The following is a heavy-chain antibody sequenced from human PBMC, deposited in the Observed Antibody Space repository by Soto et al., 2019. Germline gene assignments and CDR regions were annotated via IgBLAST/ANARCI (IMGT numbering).Heavy chain of an antibody. CDR1: GISFSNTW. CDR2: INSDGTTT. Sequence: PGGSLRLSCEASGISFSNTWMHWVRQVPGKGLVWVAYINSDGTTTTYADSVRGRFTISRDNAKNTVYQQMNSLRAEDTALYYCTTDGSYAQYVWGQGTAVTVSS. V-gene: IGHV3-74*01. D-gene: IGHD2-2*01. J-gene: IGHJ6*02. CDR3: TTDGSYAQYV.